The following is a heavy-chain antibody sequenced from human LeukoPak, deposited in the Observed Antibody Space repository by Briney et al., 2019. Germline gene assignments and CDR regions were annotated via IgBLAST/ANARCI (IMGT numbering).Heavy chain of an antibody. Sequence: QPGGSLRLSCAASGFTFSSYGMHWVRQAPGKGLEWVAFIRYDGSNKYYADSVKGRFTISRDNSKNTLYLQMNSLRAEDTAVYYCASSRYYDSSGYPLDYWGQGTLVTVSS. CDR2: IRYDGSNK. CDR3: ASSRYYDSSGYPLDY. V-gene: IGHV3-30*02. J-gene: IGHJ4*02. CDR1: GFTFSSYG. D-gene: IGHD3-22*01.